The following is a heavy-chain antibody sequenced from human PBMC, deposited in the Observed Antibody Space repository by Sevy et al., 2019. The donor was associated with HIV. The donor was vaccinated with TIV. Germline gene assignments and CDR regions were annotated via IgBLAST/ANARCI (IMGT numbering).Heavy chain of an antibody. CDR2: IFYSGST. CDR1: GGSISSSSYY. D-gene: IGHD3-22*01. V-gene: IGHV4-39*01. J-gene: IGHJ5*02. Sequence: SETLSLTCTVSGGSISSSSYYWGWIRQRPGKGLEWSWRIFYSGSTYYNPSLKSRVTISVDTSKHQFSLKLNSVTAADTAVYYCARHAHITMIVTWGQGTLVTVSS. CDR3: ARHAHITMIVT.